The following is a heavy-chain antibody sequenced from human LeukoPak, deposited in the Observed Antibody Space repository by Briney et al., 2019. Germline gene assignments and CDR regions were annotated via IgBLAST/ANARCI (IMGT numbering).Heavy chain of an antibody. CDR2: INAGNGNT. CDR1: GYTFTSYA. V-gene: IGHV1-3*01. J-gene: IGHJ4*02. D-gene: IGHD6-13*01. CDR3: ARVDLLVIAAAGTFDY. Sequence: GASVKVSCKASGYTFTSYAMHWVRQAPGQRLEWMGWINAGNGNTKYSQKFQGRVTITRDTSASTAYMELSSPRSEDTAVYYCARVDLLVIAAAGTFDYWGQGTLVTVSS.